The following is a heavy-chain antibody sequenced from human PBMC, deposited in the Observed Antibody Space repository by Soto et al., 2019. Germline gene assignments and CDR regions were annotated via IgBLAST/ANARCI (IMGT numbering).Heavy chain of an antibody. CDR3: AKDTNRLSSWSDY. D-gene: IGHD6-13*01. Sequence: EVQLVESGGGLVQPGRSLRLSCAASGFTFDDYAMHWVRQAPGKGLEWVSGISWNSGSIGYADSVKGRFTISRDNAKNSLYLQMNSLKAEDTALYYCAKDTNRLSSWSDYWGQGTLVTVSS. J-gene: IGHJ4*02. CDR2: ISWNSGSI. V-gene: IGHV3-9*01. CDR1: GFTFDDYA.